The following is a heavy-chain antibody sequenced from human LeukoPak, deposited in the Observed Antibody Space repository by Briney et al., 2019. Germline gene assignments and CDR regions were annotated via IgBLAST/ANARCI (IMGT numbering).Heavy chain of an antibody. J-gene: IGHJ6*03. D-gene: IGHD3-22*01. CDR1: GGTFSSYA. Sequence: SVTVSCKASGGTFSSYAISWVRQAPGQGLEWMGGIIPIFGTANYAQKFQGRVTMTTDTSTSTAYMELRSLRSDDTAVYYCARDDSSGYFFYYYYYYMDVWGKGTTVTISS. CDR2: IIPIFGTA. CDR3: ARDDSSGYFFYYYYYYMDV. V-gene: IGHV1-69*05.